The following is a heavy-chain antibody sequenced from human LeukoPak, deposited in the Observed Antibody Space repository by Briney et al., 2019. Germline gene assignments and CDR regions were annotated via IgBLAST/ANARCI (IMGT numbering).Heavy chain of an antibody. CDR1: GGSFSGCY. D-gene: IGHD1-7*01. J-gene: IGHJ4*02. CDR3: ARGVAGTTFLSDY. Sequence: PSETLSLPCAVYGGSFSGCYWSWIRQPPGKGVELVGEINHSGSTNYNPSLKSRVTISVDTSKNQFSLKLSSVTAADTAVYYCARGVAGTTFLSDYWGQGTLVTVSS. V-gene: IGHV4-34*01. CDR2: INHSGST.